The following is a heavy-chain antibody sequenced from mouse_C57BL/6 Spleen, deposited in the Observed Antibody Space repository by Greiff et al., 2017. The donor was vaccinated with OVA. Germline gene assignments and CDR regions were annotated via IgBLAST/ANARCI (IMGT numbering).Heavy chain of an antibody. CDR1: GFTFSSYA. J-gene: IGHJ2*01. CDR2: ISDGGSYT. Sequence: EVQVVESGGGLVKPGGSLKLSCAASGFTFSSYAMSWVRQTPEERLEWVATISDGGSYTDYPDNVKGRFTISRDNAKNTLYLQLSHLKSEDTAMYYCARSGWDGFDYWGQGTTLTVSS. CDR3: ARSGWDGFDY. V-gene: IGHV5-4*01. D-gene: IGHD4-1*01.